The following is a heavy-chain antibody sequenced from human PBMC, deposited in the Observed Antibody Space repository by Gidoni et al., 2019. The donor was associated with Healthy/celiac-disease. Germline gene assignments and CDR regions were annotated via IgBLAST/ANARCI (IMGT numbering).Heavy chain of an antibody. Sequence: EVQLVESGGGLVQPGRSLRLSCTASGFTFGDYAMSWFRQAPGKGLEWVGFIRSKAYGGTTEYAASVKGRFTISRDDSKSIAYLQMNSLKTEDTAVYYCTREEDYYDSSGYYPTFDYWGQGTLVTVSS. D-gene: IGHD3-22*01. CDR3: TREEDYYDSSGYYPTFDY. V-gene: IGHV3-49*03. J-gene: IGHJ4*02. CDR2: IRSKAYGGTT. CDR1: GFTFGDYA.